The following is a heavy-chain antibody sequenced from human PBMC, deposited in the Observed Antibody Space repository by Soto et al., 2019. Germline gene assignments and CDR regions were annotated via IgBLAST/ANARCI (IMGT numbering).Heavy chain of an antibody. CDR2: IHHTGST. D-gene: IGHD5-18*01. J-gene: IGHJ4*02. Sequence: SETLSLTCTVSVGSISSGDYYWSWIRQPPGKGLEWIGSIHHTGSTYYNPSLKSRVTISVDTSKNQFSLKLSSVTAADTAVYYCTRDLGETSMAYWGQGTLVTVSS. V-gene: IGHV4-39*07. CDR3: TRDLGETSMAY. CDR1: VGSISSGDYY.